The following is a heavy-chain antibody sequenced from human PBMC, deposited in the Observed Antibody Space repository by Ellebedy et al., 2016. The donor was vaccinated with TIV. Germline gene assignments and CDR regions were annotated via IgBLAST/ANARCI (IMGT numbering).Heavy chain of an antibody. J-gene: IGHJ4*02. Sequence: GSTTYNPSLKSRITISRDTSKNQFSLKLGSVTAADTAVYYCARGGVGFGVVSSFDYWGQGTLVTVSS. CDR2: GST. D-gene: IGHD3-3*01. CDR3: ARGGVGFGVVSSFDY. V-gene: IGHV4-61*02.